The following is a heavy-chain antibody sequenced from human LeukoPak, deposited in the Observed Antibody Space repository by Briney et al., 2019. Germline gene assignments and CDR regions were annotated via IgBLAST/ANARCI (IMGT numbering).Heavy chain of an antibody. CDR2: INPNSGGT. CDR3: ARGYYDSSDFEYFQH. D-gene: IGHD3-22*01. CDR1: GYSFTDKY. Sequence: ASVKVSCKASGYSFTDKYMHWVRQAPGQGLEWMGRINPNSGGTNYAQKFQGRVTMTRDTSISTVYMELSRLRSDDTAVFFCARGYYDSSDFEYFQHWGQGTLVTVSS. V-gene: IGHV1-2*06. J-gene: IGHJ1*01.